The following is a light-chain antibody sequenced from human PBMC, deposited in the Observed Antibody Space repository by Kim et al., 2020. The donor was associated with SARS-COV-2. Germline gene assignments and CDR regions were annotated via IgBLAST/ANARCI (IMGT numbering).Light chain of an antibody. V-gene: IGKV1-8*01. CDR1: QGISSY. J-gene: IGKJ2*03. CDR2: AAS. CDR3: QQYYSYPLYS. Sequence: ASTGDRVTIPCRASQGISSYLAWYQQKPGKAPKLLIYAASTLQSGVPSRFSGSGSGTDFTLTISCLQSEDFATYYCQQYYSYPLYSFGQGTKLEI.